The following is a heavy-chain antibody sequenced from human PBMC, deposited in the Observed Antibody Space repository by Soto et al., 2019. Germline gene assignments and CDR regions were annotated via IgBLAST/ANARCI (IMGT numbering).Heavy chain of an antibody. CDR2: SHESGNT. V-gene: IGHV4-4*02. CDR3: ATTGSSRFY. J-gene: IGHJ4*02. Sequence: QVQLQESGPGLVKPSGTLSLTCVVSGVSISSHEWWTWVRQPPGKGLEWIGESHESGNTNYNSSLGSRATLSVDKSKTQFSLKLSSVPVADTAVYYCATTGSSRFYWGQGTLVTVSS. D-gene: IGHD6-13*01. CDR1: GVSISSHEW.